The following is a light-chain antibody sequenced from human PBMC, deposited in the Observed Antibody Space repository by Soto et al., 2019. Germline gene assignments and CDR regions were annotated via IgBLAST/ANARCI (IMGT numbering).Light chain of an antibody. J-gene: IGKJ4*01. CDR1: QSVSGSY. CDR2: GAS. CDR3: QQYGSSPLT. V-gene: IGKV3-20*01. Sequence: EIVLTQSPGTLSLSPGERATLSCRASQSVSGSYVAWYQQKPGQAPRLLIYGASGRANGIPDRFSGSGSGTDFTLTISRLEPEDLAVYYCQQYGSSPLTFGGGTKVDIK.